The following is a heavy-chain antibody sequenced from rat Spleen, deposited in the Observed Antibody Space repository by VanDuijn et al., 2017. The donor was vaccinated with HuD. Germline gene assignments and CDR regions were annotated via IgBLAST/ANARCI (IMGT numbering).Heavy chain of an antibody. CDR1: GFSLTSYS. V-gene: IGHV2-6*01. CDR2: ISSGGST. J-gene: IGHJ2*01. D-gene: IGHD4-3*01. Sequence: QVQLKESGPGLVQPSETLSLTCNVSGFSLTSYSVSWVRQPPGKGLEWIAAISSGGSTYYNSALKSRLSISRDTSKSQVFLKMNSLQTEDTAMYFCARSGRDWGQGVMVTVSS. CDR3: ARSGRD.